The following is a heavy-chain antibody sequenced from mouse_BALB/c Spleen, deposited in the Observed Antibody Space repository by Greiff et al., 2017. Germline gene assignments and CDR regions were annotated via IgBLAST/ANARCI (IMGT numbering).Heavy chain of an antibody. CDR1: GYTFTDYE. V-gene: IGHV1-15*01. Sequence: VQLQQSGAELVRPGASVTLSCKASGYTFTDYEMHWVKQTPVHGLEWIGAIDPETGGTAYNQKFKGKATLTADKSSSTAYMELRSLTSEDSAIYYCTRRSTYGNYDYYAMDYWGQGTSVTVSS. CDR2: IDPETGGT. D-gene: IGHD2-1*01. J-gene: IGHJ4*01. CDR3: TRRSTYGNYDYYAMDY.